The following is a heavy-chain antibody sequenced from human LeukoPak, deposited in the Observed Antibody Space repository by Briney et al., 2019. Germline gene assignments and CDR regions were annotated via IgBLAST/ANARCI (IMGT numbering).Heavy chain of an antibody. V-gene: IGHV3-72*01. CDR3: TKLARAPRDFDY. CDR2: IRNKANRDTT. J-gene: IGHJ4*01. D-gene: IGHD3-10*01. CDR1: GLTFSDHK. Sequence: GGSLRLSCAVSGLTFSDHKVDWVRQAPGKGLEWVGRIRNKANRDTTAYAASVRGRFTISRDDSKNSLYLQMNSLKIEDTAVYYCTKLARAPRDFDYWGQGTLVTVSS.